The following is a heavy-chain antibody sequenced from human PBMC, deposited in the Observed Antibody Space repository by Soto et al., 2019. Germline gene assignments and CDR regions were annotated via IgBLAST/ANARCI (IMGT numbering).Heavy chain of an antibody. J-gene: IGHJ6*02. CDR3: ARFYGSGSYPTRYYYYYGMDV. CDR1: GGSISSYY. V-gene: IGHV4-34*01. Sequence: PSETLSLTCTVSGGSISSYYWSWIRQPPGKGLEWIGEINHSGSTNYNPSLKSRVTISVDTSKNQFSLKLSSVTAADTAVYYCARFYGSGSYPTRYYYYYGMDVWGQGTTVTVSS. CDR2: INHSGST. D-gene: IGHD3-10*01.